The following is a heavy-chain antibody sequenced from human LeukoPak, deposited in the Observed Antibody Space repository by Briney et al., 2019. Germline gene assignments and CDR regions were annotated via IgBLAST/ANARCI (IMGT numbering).Heavy chain of an antibody. CDR3: ARASRSGSYFFY. CDR2: SRNKANSYTT. V-gene: IGHV3-72*01. CDR1: GFSFSGYY. J-gene: IGHJ4*02. D-gene: IGHD1-26*01. Sequence: GGSLRLSCAVSGFSFSGYYMSWVRQTPGKGLEWVGRSRNKANSYTTEYAASVKGRFTISRDDSKNSLSLQMNSLKTDDTAVYYCARASRSGSYFFYWGQGTLVTVSS.